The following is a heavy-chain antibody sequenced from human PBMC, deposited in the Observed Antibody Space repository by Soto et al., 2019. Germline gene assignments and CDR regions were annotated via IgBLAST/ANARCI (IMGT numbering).Heavy chain of an antibody. D-gene: IGHD6-13*01. J-gene: IGHJ4*02. Sequence: QVQLQESGPGLVMPSQTLSLTCAVSGGSIDDINSYWTWIRQSPGRSPEWIGYIHNTGNTFYSPSLKRRLAISIDRSQRQFSLKLSAVPAADTAFSSRARSPYSEGYPHFFADWGQGTLVNVSS. CDR2: IHNTGNT. CDR3: ARSPYSEGYPHFFAD. V-gene: IGHV4-30-4*01. CDR1: GGSIDDINSY.